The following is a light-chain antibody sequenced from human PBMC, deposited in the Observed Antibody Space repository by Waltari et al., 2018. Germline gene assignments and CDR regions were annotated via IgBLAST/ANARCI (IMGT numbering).Light chain of an antibody. CDR3: SSYTSSSTFHVV. Sequence: QSALTQPASVSGSPGQSIPIPCTGTSRDVGGYNYVPWYQHHPGKAPKPMIYDVTKRPSGVSNRFSGSKSGSTASLTISGLQADDEANYYCSSYTSSSTFHVVFGGGTKLTVL. J-gene: IGLJ2*01. CDR1: SRDVGGYNY. V-gene: IGLV2-14*03. CDR2: DVT.